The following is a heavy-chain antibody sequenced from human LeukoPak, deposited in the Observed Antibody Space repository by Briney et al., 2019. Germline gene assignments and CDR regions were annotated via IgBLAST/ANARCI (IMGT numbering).Heavy chain of an antibody. V-gene: IGHV1-69*06. J-gene: IGHJ4*02. D-gene: IGHD4-17*01. CDR1: GGTFSSYA. CDR2: IIPIFGTA. CDR3: ARIHTVTTATDY. Sequence: SVKVSCKASGGTFSSYAISWVRQAPGQGLEWMGRIIPIFGTANYAQKFQGRVTITADKSTSTAYMELSSLRSEGTAVYYCARIHTVTTATDYWGQGTLVTVSS.